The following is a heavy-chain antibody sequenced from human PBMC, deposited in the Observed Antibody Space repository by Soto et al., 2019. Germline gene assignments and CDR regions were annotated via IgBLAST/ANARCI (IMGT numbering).Heavy chain of an antibody. D-gene: IGHD5-18*01. J-gene: IGHJ6*02. V-gene: IGHV1-46*01. CDR1: GYTFTSYY. CDR2: INPSGGST. CDR3: ARIQDSYGYYYYGMDV. Sequence: ASVKVSCKASGYTFTSYYMHWVRQAPGQGLEWMGIINPSGGSTSYAQKFQGRVTMTRDTSTSTVYMELSSLRSEDTAVYYCARIQDSYGYYYYGMDVWGQGTTVTVSS.